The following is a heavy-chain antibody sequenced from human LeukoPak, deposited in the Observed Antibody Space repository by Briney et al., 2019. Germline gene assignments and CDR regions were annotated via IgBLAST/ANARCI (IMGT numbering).Heavy chain of an antibody. D-gene: IGHD2-2*01. V-gene: IGHV4-34*01. Sequence: SETLSLTCAVYGGSFSGYYWSWIRQPPGKGLEWIGEINPSGRTNYNPSLKSRVTISVDTPKNQFSLKWSSVSAADTAVYYCARVPSGVVEPPTRGDYFDFWGQGTLVTVSS. CDR2: INPSGRT. CDR3: ARVPSGVVEPPTRGDYFDF. CDR1: GGSFSGYY. J-gene: IGHJ4*02.